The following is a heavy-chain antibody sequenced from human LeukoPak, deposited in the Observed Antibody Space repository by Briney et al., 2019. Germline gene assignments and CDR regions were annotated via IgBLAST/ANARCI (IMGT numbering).Heavy chain of an antibody. V-gene: IGHV3-21*01. CDR3: ARGGEPYDSSGYYYPFDY. CDR1: GFTFSSYS. J-gene: IGHJ4*02. Sequence: GGSLRLSCAASGFTFSSYSMNWVRQAPGKGLEWVSSISSSSSYIYYADSVKGRFTISRDNAKNSLYLQMNSLRAEDTAVYYCARGGEPYDSSGYYYPFDYWGQGTLVTVSS. CDR2: ISSSSSYI. D-gene: IGHD3-22*01.